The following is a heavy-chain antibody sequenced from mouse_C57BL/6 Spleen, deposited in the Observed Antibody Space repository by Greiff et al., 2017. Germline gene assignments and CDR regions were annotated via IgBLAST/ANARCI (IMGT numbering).Heavy chain of an antibody. CDR1: GFTFSSYG. D-gene: IGHD1-1*01. J-gene: IGHJ4*01. CDR2: ISSGGSYT. CDR3: ARHPTTVVATYYAMDY. V-gene: IGHV5-6*01. Sequence: VQLVESGGDLVKPGGSLKLSCAASGFTFSSYGMSWVRQTPDKRLEWVATISSGGSYTYYPDSVKGRFTISRDNAKNTLYLQMSSLKSEDTAMYYCARHPTTVVATYYAMDYWGQGTSVTVSS.